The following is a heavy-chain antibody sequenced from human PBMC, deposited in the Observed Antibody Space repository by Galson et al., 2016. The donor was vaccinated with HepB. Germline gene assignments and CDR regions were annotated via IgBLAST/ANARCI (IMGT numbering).Heavy chain of an antibody. CDR1: GLTFYNYA. CDR2: VTNTGITT. J-gene: IGHJ3*02. CDR3: ARVLIYFDAGAYTDAFDI. V-gene: IGHV3-23*01. D-gene: IGHD3-16*01. Sequence: SLRLSCAASGLTFYNYAMSWVRQAPGKGLEWVSAVTNTGITTHYADSVKGRFTISRDNSKNTLYLQMNSLRAEDTAIYYCARVLIYFDAGAYTDAFDIWGQGTMVTVSS.